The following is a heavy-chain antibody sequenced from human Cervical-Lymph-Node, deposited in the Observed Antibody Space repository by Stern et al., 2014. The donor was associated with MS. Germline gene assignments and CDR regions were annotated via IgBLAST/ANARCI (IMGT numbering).Heavy chain of an antibody. J-gene: IGHJ6*02. CDR3: ARTNVPHSPGFTFSYYYYAMDV. CDR1: GFSLISSGMS. D-gene: IGHD2-21*01. CDR2: IALDDGK. V-gene: IGHV2-70*04. Sequence: QITLKESGPALVKPTQTLTLTCTFSGFSLISSGMSVSWIRQPPGKALEWLARIALDDGKFYSTSLRTRLTIAKDTSKNQVVLTMTNVDPVDTATYYCARTNVPHSPGFTFSYYYYAMDVWGQGTTVTVSS.